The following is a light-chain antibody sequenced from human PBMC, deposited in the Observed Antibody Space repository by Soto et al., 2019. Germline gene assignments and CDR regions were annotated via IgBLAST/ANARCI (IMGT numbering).Light chain of an antibody. Sequence: EIVLTQSPATPSLSPGERATLSCRASQSVRSNLAWYQQKPGQAPRLLIYGASTRATGTPARFSGSGSGTEFTLTISSLQSEDFAVYYCQQYNNWLWTFGQGTKVDIK. V-gene: IGKV3-15*01. J-gene: IGKJ1*01. CDR1: QSVRSN. CDR3: QQYNNWLWT. CDR2: GAS.